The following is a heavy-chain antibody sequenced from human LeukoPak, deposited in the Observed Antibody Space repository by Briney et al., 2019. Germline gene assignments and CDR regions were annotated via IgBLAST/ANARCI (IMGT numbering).Heavy chain of an antibody. CDR1: GGSISSYY. V-gene: IGHV4-4*07. CDR3: AREYSSSSGGYCFDY. Sequence: SETLSLTCTVSGGSISSYYWSWIRQPAGKGLEWIGRIYTSGSTNYNPSLKGRVTMSVDTSKNQFSLKLSSVTAADTAVYYCAREYSSSSGGYCFDYWGQGTLVTVSS. CDR2: IYTSGST. J-gene: IGHJ4*02. D-gene: IGHD6-6*01.